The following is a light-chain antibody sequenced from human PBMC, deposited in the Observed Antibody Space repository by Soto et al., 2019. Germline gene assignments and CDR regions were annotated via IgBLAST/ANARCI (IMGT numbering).Light chain of an antibody. Sequence: QLVLTQPPSSSASPGESARLTCTLPSDINVGRYNIYWYQQKPGSPPRYLLYYNSDSDKGQGSGVPSRFSGSKDVSANTGILLISGLQSEDEADYYCMIWPSDAVGVFGGGTKLTVL. V-gene: IGLV5-37*01. CDR1: SDINVGRYN. J-gene: IGLJ3*02. CDR2: YNSDSDK. CDR3: MIWPSDAVGV.